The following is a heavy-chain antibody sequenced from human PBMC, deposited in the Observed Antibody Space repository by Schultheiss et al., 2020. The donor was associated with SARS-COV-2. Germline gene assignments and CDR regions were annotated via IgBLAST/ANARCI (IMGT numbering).Heavy chain of an antibody. Sequence: SVKVSCKASGFTFTSSAVQWVRQARGQRLEWIGWIVVGSGNTNYAQKFQERVTITRDMSTSTAYMELSSLRSEDTAVYYCARDRSGYYGMDVWGQGTTVTVSS. V-gene: IGHV1-58*01. J-gene: IGHJ6*02. D-gene: IGHD3-10*01. CDR2: IVVGSGNT. CDR3: ARDRSGYYGMDV. CDR1: GFTFTSSA.